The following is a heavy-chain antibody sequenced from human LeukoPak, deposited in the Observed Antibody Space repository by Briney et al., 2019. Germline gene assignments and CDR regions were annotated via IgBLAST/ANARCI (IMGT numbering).Heavy chain of an antibody. CDR1: GFTFSTYG. Sequence: GGTLRLSCAASGFTFSTYGINWVRQAPGKGLEWVSTISGSGGSTYYADSVKGRFTISRDNAKNSLYLQMNSLRAEDTAVYYCARAGCSGGSCYAGYYYMDVWGKGTTVTISS. CDR2: ISGSGGST. V-gene: IGHV3-23*01. D-gene: IGHD2-15*01. CDR3: ARAGCSGGSCYAGYYYMDV. J-gene: IGHJ6*03.